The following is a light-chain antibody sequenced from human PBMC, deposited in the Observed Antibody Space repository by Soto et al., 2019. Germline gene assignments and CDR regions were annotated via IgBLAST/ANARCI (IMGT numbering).Light chain of an antibody. Sequence: TSPAAVDSSPGRSVAISCPGTRSDVGGYNYVSWYQQLPGKAPKFMIYDVTNRPSGVSNRFSGSKSGNTASLTISGLQAEDEADYYCCSYTTSNTRQIVFGTGTKVTVL. V-gene: IGLV2-14*01. CDR1: RSDVGGYNY. J-gene: IGLJ1*01. CDR3: CSYTTSNTRQIV. CDR2: DVT.